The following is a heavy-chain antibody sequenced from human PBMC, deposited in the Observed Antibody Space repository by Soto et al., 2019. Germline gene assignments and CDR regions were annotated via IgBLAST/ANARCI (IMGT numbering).Heavy chain of an antibody. J-gene: IGHJ4*02. CDR3: ASANSMIVVVIPGLDY. D-gene: IGHD3-22*01. V-gene: IGHV3-30-3*01. CDR1: RFTFSSYA. CDR2: ISYDGSNK. Sequence: SLRLSCAASRFTFSSYAMHWVRQAPGKGLEWVAVISYDGSNKYYADSVKGRFTISRDNSKNTLYLQMNSLRAEDTAVYYCASANSMIVVVIPGLDYWGQGTLVTVSS.